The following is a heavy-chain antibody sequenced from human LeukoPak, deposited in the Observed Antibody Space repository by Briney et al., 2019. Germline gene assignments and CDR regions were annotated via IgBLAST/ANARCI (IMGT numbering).Heavy chain of an antibody. V-gene: IGHV3-23*01. D-gene: IGHD3-3*01. Sequence: GGSLRLSCAASGFTFSSYAMSWVRQAPGKGLEWVSAISGSGGSTYYADSVKGRFTISRDNSKNTLYLQMNSLRAEDTAVYYCAKDNHDFWSGYYTAYWGQGTLVTVSS. CDR1: GFTFSSYA. CDR3: AKDNHDFWSGYYTAY. CDR2: ISGSGGST. J-gene: IGHJ4*02.